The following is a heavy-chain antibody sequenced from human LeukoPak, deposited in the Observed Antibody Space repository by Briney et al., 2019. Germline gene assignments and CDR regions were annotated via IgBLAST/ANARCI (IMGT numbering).Heavy chain of an antibody. CDR3: ARQYYDSSGLNWFDP. V-gene: IGHV1-2*02. CDR1: GYTFTGYY. D-gene: IGHD3-22*01. CDR2: INPNSGGT. J-gene: IGHJ5*02. Sequence: ASVTVSFKASGYTFTGYYMHWVRQAPGQGIEWMGWINPNSGGTNYAQKFQGRVTMTRDTSISTAYMELSRLRSDDTAVYYCARQYYDSSGLNWFDPWGQGTLVTVSS.